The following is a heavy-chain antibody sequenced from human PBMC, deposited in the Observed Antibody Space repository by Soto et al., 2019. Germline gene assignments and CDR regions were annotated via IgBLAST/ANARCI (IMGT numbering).Heavy chain of an antibody. J-gene: IGHJ3*02. CDR1: GFSCSDYS. V-gene: IGHV3-23*05. D-gene: IGHD2-15*01. CDR2: IELSGTMT. CDR3: FVAATPHDAFDI. Sequence: GGFLRLSCGAAGFSCSDYSINCVRQAQGKGLEWVAFIELSGTMTDYRESVKGRFTLSKDNSKKTLYLQMNSLRAEDTSVYYAFVAATPHDAFDIWGQGTMVTVSS.